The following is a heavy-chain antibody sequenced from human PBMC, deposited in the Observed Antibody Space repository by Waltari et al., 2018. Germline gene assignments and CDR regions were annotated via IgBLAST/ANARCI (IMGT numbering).Heavy chain of an antibody. J-gene: IGHJ4*02. CDR2: INPNSGGT. Sequence: QVQLVQSGAEVKKPGASVKVSCKASGYTFTGYYMHWVRQAPGQGLEWMGRINPNSGGTNYAQKFQGRVTMTRDTSISTAYMELSRLRSDDTAVYYCARDLAEGRGYCSGGSCYRTPDYWGQGTLVTVSS. D-gene: IGHD2-15*01. V-gene: IGHV1-2*06. CDR3: ARDLAEGRGYCSGGSCYRTPDY. CDR1: GYTFTGYY.